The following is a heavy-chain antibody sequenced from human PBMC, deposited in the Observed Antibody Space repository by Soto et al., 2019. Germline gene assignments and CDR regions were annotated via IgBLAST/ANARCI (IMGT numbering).Heavy chain of an antibody. V-gene: IGHV3-73*01. CDR3: TRRGPYDYICGSYRYNPPFDY. CDR2: IRSKANSYAT. J-gene: IGHJ4*02. D-gene: IGHD3-16*02. CDR1: GITFSGSA. Sequence: EVQLVESGGGLVQPGGSLKLSCAASGITFSGSAMHWVRQASGKGLEWVGRIRSKANSYATAYAASVKGRFTISRDNSKNTAYLQMYSLKTEDTAVYYCTRRGPYDYICGSYRYNPPFDYWGQGTLVTVSS.